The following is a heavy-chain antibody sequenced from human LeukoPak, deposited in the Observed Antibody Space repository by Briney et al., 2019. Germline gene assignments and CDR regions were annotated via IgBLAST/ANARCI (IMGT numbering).Heavy chain of an antibody. Sequence: ASVKVSCKASGGTFSSYAISWVRQAPGQGLEWMGRIIPILGIANYAQKFQGRVTITADKSTSTAYMELSSLRSEDTAVYYCAKDSRGSYARTADYWGQGTLVTVSS. CDR3: AKDSRGSYARTADY. J-gene: IGHJ4*02. V-gene: IGHV1-69*04. D-gene: IGHD2-8*01. CDR1: GGTFSSYA. CDR2: IIPILGIA.